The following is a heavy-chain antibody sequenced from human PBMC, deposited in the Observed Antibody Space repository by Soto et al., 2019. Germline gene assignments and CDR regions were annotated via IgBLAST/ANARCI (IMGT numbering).Heavy chain of an antibody. CDR3: AIQRSGVFY. Sequence: QVHLVQSGAEVKKPGASVRVSCKASGYSFTANSMHWVRQAPGQGLEWMGWINPNNGGTNYARKYQGLVPMTRDTHISTAYMVLTRLKSDDTAVYYCAIQRSGVFYWGQGTLVTVSS. D-gene: IGHD2-15*01. V-gene: IGHV1-2*04. CDR1: GYSFTANS. J-gene: IGHJ4*02. CDR2: INPNNGGT.